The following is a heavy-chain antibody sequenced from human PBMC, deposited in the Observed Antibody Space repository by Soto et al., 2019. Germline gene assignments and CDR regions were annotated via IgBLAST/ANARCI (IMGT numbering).Heavy chain of an antibody. J-gene: IGHJ4*02. CDR1: GGSISSGGYS. CDR3: ARSIHDYGEYGD. CDR2: ISHSGCT. V-gene: IGHV4-30-2*01. Sequence: QLQLQESGSGLVKPSQTLSLTCAVSGGSISSGGYSWIWIRQPPGKGLELIGYISHSGCTYYNPSLKIRVTISVNRSKNQFYLKMSSVTGADTAVYYCARSIHDYGEYGDWGQGTLFTVSS. D-gene: IGHD4-17*01.